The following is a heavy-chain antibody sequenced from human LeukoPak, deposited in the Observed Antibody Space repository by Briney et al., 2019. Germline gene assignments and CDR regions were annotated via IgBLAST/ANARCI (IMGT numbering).Heavy chain of an antibody. V-gene: IGHV3-30*02. CDR1: GFAFSTYG. D-gene: IGHD4-11*01. CDR2: IRHVGSNE. CDR3: VKDWGVLPDYSADGFDI. J-gene: IGHJ3*02. Sequence: GSLRLSCAASGFAFSTYGMHWVRQAPGKGLEWVAFIRHVGSNEYYADSVRGRFAISRDNSQNTLHLQMNILRVEDTAVYYCVKDWGVLPDYSADGFDIWGPGTVVTVSS.